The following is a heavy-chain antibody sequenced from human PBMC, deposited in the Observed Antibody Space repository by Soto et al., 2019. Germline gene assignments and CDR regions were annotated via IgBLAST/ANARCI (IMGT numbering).Heavy chain of an antibody. CDR2: ISAYNGNT. CDR1: GYTFTSYG. D-gene: IGHD3-10*01. CDR3: AREWSGGSGPKRNYYYYYGMDV. Sequence: ASVKVSCKASGYTFTSYGISWVRQAPGQGLEWMGWISAYNGNTNYAQKLQGRVTMTTDTSTSTAYMELRSLRSDDTAVYYCAREWSGGSGPKRNYYYYYGMDVWGQGTTVTVYS. J-gene: IGHJ6*02. V-gene: IGHV1-18*04.